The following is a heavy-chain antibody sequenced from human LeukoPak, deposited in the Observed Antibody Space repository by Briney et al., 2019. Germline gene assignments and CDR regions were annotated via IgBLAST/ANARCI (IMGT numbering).Heavy chain of an antibody. D-gene: IGHD6-13*01. CDR2: INPSGGST. J-gene: IGHJ4*02. V-gene: IGHV1-46*01. Sequence: ASVKVSCKASGYTFTSYYMHWVPQAPGQRLEWMGIINPSGGSTSYAQKFQGRVTMTRDTSTSTVYMELSSMRSEDTAVYYCARDGITAAALDYWGQGTLVTVSS. CDR1: GYTFTSYY. CDR3: ARDGITAAALDY.